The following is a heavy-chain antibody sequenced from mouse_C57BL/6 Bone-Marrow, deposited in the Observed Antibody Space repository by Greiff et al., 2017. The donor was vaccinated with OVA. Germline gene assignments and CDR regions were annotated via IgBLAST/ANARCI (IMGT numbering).Heavy chain of an antibody. Sequence: QVQLQQSGAELARPGASVKLSCKASGYTFKSYGISWVKQRTGQGLEWIGEIYPRSGNTYYNEQFKGKATLTADKSSSQAYMELRSLTSEDSAVYFCARGGYYEAWFAYWGQGTLVTVSA. V-gene: IGHV1-81*01. CDR2: IYPRSGNT. J-gene: IGHJ3*01. D-gene: IGHD2-3*01. CDR1: GYTFKSYG. CDR3: ARGGYYEAWFAY.